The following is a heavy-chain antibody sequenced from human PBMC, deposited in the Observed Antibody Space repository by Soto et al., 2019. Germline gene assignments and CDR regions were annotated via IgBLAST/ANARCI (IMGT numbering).Heavy chain of an antibody. V-gene: IGHV3-30-3*01. CDR2: ISYDGSNK. Sequence: QVQLVESGGGVIQPGRSLTLSCATSGFTFSSYPMHWVRQAPGKGLEWVTVISYDGSNKYYADSVKGRCTIYRDNSKNTLYLQMNSLRTEDTAVYYCARDIAARSHYCAGMDVWGQGTTVTVSS. D-gene: IGHD6-6*01. J-gene: IGHJ6*02. CDR3: ARDIAARSHYCAGMDV. CDR1: GFTFSSYP.